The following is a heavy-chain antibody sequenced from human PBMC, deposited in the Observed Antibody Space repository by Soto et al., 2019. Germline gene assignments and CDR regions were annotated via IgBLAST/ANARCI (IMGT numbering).Heavy chain of an antibody. D-gene: IGHD3-22*01. Sequence: SVRVSCKASGGTFSSYAISWVRQAPGQGLEWMGGIIPIFGTANYAQKFQGRVTITADESTSTAYMELSSLRSEDTAVYYCARGLYYYDSSGPFDYWGQGTLVTVSS. CDR1: GGTFSSYA. J-gene: IGHJ4*02. V-gene: IGHV1-69*13. CDR2: IIPIFGTA. CDR3: ARGLYYYDSSGPFDY.